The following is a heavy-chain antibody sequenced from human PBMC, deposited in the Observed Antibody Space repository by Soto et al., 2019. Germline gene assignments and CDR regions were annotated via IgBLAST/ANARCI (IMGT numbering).Heavy chain of an antibody. CDR2: ISVYNGNT. Sequence: QVQLVQSGAEVKKPGASVKVSCKSSGYTFTMSGISWVRQAPGQGLEWMGWISVYNGNTNYEQKVQPRVTMTTDTSTNTAYMELRSLRSDDTAVYYCAREGPRRYYFYGMDVWGQGTTGTVSS. V-gene: IGHV1-18*01. CDR3: AREGPRRYYFYGMDV. CDR1: GYTFTMSG. J-gene: IGHJ6*02.